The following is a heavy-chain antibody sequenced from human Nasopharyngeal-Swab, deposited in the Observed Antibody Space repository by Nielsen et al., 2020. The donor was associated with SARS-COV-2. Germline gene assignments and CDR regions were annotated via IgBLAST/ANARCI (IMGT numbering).Heavy chain of an antibody. D-gene: IGHD3-10*01. CDR1: GRSISSSSYY. CDR2: IYYSGST. V-gene: IGHV4-39*07. Sequence: SETLSLTCTVSGRSISSSSYYWGWIRQPPGKGLEWIGSIYYSGSTYYNPSLKSRVTISVDTSKNQFSLKLSSVTAAETAVYYCARERGRGGIWNYYYYYMDVWGKGTTVTVSS. J-gene: IGHJ6*03. CDR3: ARERGRGGIWNYYYYYMDV.